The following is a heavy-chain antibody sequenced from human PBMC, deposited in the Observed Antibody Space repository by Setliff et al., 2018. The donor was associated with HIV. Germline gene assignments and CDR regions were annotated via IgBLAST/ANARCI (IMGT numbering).Heavy chain of an antibody. CDR3: AREVLGGSSWYRFYFDY. CDR1: GYMFIAYG. Sequence: ASVKVSCKTSGYMFIAYGMSWVRRAPGQGLEWMGRSIPILGIGNDEQAQKVQGRVTMTTDTSTSTAYMELRSLRSDDTAVYYCAREVLGGSSWYRFYFDYWGRGTLVTVSS. D-gene: IGHD6-13*01. V-gene: IGHV1-18*01. J-gene: IGHJ4*02. CDR2: SIPILGIG.